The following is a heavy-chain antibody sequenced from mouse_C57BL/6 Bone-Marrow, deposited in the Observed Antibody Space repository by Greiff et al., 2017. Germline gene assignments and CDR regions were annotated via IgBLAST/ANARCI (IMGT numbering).Heavy chain of an antibody. D-gene: IGHD1-1*01. V-gene: IGHV5-9*01. CDR2: ISGGGGNT. CDR1: GFTFSSYT. CDR3: ARHERYYYGSSYLMDY. J-gene: IGHJ4*01. Sequence: DVMLVESGGGLVKPGGSLKLSCAASGFTFSSYTMSWVRQTPEKRLEWVATISGGGGNTYYPDSVKGRFTISRDNAKNTLYLQMSSLRSEDTALYYCARHERYYYGSSYLMDYWGQGTSVTVSS.